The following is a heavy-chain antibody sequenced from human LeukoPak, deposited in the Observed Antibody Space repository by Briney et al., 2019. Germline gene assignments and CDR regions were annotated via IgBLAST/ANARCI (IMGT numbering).Heavy chain of an antibody. J-gene: IGHJ4*02. CDR2: INPNSGGT. D-gene: IGHD3-22*01. CDR1: GYTFTGYY. V-gene: IGHV1-2*02. Sequence: ASVKVSCKASGYTFTGYYMHWVRQAPGQGREWMGWINPNSGGTNSAQKFQGRVTMTRDTSISTAYMELSSLRSDDTAVYYCAREPTAPYYYDSSGYPDYWGQGTLVTVSS. CDR3: AREPTAPYYYDSSGYPDY.